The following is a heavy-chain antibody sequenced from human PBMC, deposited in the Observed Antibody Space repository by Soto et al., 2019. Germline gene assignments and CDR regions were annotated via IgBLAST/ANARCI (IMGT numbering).Heavy chain of an antibody. J-gene: IGHJ4*02. D-gene: IGHD6-19*01. CDR3: ARRTVNIRTFYSGLKTHCFDY. V-gene: IGHV4-39*01. CDR2: IYYSGST. Sequence: QLQLHESGPGLVKPSETLSLTCAVSGDSMRSSDYYWGWIRQPPGKGLEWISSIYYSGSTYYNPSLQSRVAISVDTSKNQFSRKLKSVTAADTAIYYCARRTVNIRTFYSGLKTHCFDYWGQGALVTVSS. CDR1: GDSMRSSDYY.